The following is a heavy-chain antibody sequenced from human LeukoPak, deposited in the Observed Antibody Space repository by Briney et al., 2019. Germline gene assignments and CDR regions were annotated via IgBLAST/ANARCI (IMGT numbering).Heavy chain of an antibody. CDR2: IYRDTTT. J-gene: IGHJ4*02. D-gene: IGHD5-18*01. Sequence: GGSLRLSCAASGFTFSSYAMSWVRQAPGKGLEWVSVIYRDTTTYYADSVKGRFTVSGDNSKNILYLQMNSLRAEDTAVYYCARDGGYSYGYGFDYWGQGTLVTVSS. CDR3: ARDGGYSYGYGFDY. CDR1: GFTFSSYA. V-gene: IGHV3-66*01.